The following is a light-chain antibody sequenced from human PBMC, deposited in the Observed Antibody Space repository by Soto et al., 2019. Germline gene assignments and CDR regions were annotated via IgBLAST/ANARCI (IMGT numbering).Light chain of an antibody. CDR2: GAS. J-gene: IGKJ5*01. CDR3: QQYCSSPPIT. CDR1: HSVSSSY. Sequence: EIVLTQSPGTLSLSPGERATLSCRASHSVSSSYLAWYQQKPGQAPRLLIYGASSRATGIPDRFSGSGSGTDFTLTISRLETEDFAVYYWQQYCSSPPITFGQGTRLEIK. V-gene: IGKV3-20*01.